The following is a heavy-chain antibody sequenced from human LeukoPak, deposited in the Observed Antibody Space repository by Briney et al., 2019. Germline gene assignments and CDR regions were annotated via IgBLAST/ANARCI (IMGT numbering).Heavy chain of an antibody. CDR2: ISGSGGST. J-gene: IGHJ4*02. D-gene: IGHD3-22*01. V-gene: IGHV3-23*01. Sequence: GGSLRLSCAASGFTFSSYAMSWVRQAPGKGLEWVSAISGSGGSTYYADSVKGRFTISRDNSMNTLYLQMNSLRAEDTAVYYCTSTYYYDSSGYKNLVYWGQGTLVTVSS. CDR1: GFTFSSYA. CDR3: TSTYYYDSSGYKNLVY.